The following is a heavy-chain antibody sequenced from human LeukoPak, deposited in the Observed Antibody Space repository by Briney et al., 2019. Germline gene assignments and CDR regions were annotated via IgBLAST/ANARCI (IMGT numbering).Heavy chain of an antibody. V-gene: IGHV4-30-4*07. D-gene: IGHD5-18*01. Sequence: SETLSLTCAVSGVSISSGGYSWSWIRQPPGKGLEWIGYIYYSGSTYYNPSLKSRVTISVDTSKNQFSLKLSSVTAADTAVYYCARFTMWIRIVYFDYWGQGTLVTVSS. CDR1: GVSISSGGYS. CDR2: IYYSGST. J-gene: IGHJ4*02. CDR3: ARFTMWIRIVYFDY.